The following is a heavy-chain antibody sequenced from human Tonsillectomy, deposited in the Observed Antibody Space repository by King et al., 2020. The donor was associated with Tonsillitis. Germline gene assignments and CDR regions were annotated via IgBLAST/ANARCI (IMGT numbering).Heavy chain of an antibody. J-gene: IGHJ4*02. Sequence: DVQLVESGGGLVQPGGSLRLSCAASGFTFSNHDMSWVRQAPGKGLEWVSAISGSGGTTYYADAVKGRFTISRDNSNNTLYLQMNSRRAEDTAVYYCAQDPTNWGPGDWGQGTLVTVSS. CDR1: GFTFSNHD. V-gene: IGHV3-23*04. CDR2: ISGSGGTT. CDR3: AQDPTNWGPGD. D-gene: IGHD3-16*01.